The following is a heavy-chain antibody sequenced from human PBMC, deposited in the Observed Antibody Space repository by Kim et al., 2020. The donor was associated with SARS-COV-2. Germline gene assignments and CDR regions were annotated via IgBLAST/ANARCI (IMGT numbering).Heavy chain of an antibody. CDR1: GYTFTSYA. Sequence: ASVKVSCKASGYTFTSYAMNWVRQAPGQGLEWMGWINTNTGNPTYAQGFTGRFVFSLDTSVSTAYLQISSLKAEDTAVYYCARDIWFGECLGVCRLFDPWGQGTLVTVSS. J-gene: IGHJ5*02. CDR2: INTNTGNP. D-gene: IGHD3-10*01. CDR3: ARDIWFGECLGVCRLFDP. V-gene: IGHV7-4-1*02.